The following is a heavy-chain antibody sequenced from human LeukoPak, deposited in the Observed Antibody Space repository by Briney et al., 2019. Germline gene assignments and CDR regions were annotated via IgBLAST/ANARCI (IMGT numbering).Heavy chain of an antibody. CDR2: INPSGGST. CDR3: ARNVESGFDI. J-gene: IGHJ3*02. Sequence: GASVTVSCKASGYTFTSYYILWVRQAPGQGLEWMGFINPSGGSTSYPQMFQGRVTMTRDTSTSTVYMELSSLRSEDTAVYYCARNVESGFDIWGQGTMVTVSS. D-gene: IGHD3-3*01. V-gene: IGHV1-46*01. CDR1: GYTFTSYY.